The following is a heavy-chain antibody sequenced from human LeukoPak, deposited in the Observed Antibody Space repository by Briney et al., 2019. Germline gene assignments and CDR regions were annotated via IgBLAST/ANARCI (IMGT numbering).Heavy chain of an antibody. D-gene: IGHD3-10*01. CDR2: INHSGST. V-gene: IGHV4-34*01. J-gene: IGHJ4*02. CDR3: ASPWGYGSGI. CDR1: GGSFSGYY. Sequence: SETLSLTCAVYGGSFSGYYWSWIRQPPGKGLEWIGEINHSGSTNYNPSLKSRVTISVDTSKKQFSLKLSSVTAADTAMYYCASPWGYGSGIWGRGTLVTVSS.